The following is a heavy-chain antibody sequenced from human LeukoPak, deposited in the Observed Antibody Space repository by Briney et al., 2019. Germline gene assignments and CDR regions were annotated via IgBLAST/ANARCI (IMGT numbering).Heavy chain of an antibody. V-gene: IGHV1-46*01. D-gene: IGHD3-22*01. CDR1: GGSFSSYA. CDR3: ARDIGGSSGYTIDY. Sequence: ASVKVSCKASGGSFSSYAISWVRQATGQGLEWMGIINPSGGSTSYAQKFQGRVTMTRDTSTSTVYMELSSLRSEDTAVYYCARDIGGSSGYTIDYWGQGTLVTVSS. CDR2: INPSGGST. J-gene: IGHJ4*02.